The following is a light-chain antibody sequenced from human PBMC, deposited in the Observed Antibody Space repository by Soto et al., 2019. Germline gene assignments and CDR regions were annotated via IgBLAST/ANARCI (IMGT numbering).Light chain of an antibody. Sequence: NFMLTQPHSMSESPGKTVTISCTRSSGSIASNYVQWYQQRPGSAPTPVIYEDSQRPSGVPDRFSGSIDSSSNSASLTISRLKTEDEADYYCQSFDISNVVFGGGTKLTVL. CDR3: QSFDISNVV. V-gene: IGLV6-57*04. J-gene: IGLJ2*01. CDR2: EDS. CDR1: SGSIASNY.